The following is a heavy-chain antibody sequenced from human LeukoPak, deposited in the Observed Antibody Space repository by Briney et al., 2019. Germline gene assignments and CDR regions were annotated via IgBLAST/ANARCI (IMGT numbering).Heavy chain of an antibody. Sequence: ASVKVSCKASGYTFRNYGITWVRQAPGQGLEWMGWINVYNGNTNYLQKIRDRVTMTIDTSTSTAYMELRRLRSDDTAVYFCARDREDGDHNDAFDIWGQGTMVTVPS. J-gene: IGHJ3*02. D-gene: IGHD4-17*01. V-gene: IGHV1-18*01. CDR1: GYTFRNYG. CDR2: INVYNGNT. CDR3: ARDREDGDHNDAFDI.